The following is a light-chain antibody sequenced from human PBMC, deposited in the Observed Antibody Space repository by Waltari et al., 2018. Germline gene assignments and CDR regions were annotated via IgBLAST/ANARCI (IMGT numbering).Light chain of an antibody. CDR1: QSVGSIY. CDR3: QQYGNSSL. Sequence: EVVLTQSPGTLSLSPGAEATLPCRATQSVGSIYVAWYQQRPGQSPRLLVYGSSSRASSRATGIPDRFGGSGSGTDFTLTINRLEPEDSAVYYCQQYGNSSLFGGGTKVVIK. V-gene: IGKV3-20*01. J-gene: IGKJ4*01. CDR2: GSSSRAS.